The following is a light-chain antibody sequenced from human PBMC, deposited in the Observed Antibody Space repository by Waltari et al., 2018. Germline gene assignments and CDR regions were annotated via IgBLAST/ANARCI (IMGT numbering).Light chain of an antibody. V-gene: IGKV1-5*03. Sequence: DIQMTQSPSTLSASVGDRITITCRASQSISDWLAWYQQKPGKAPKVLVYKAFTLESVVPSRFSGRGFGTEFTRTISSLQPDDCATYYCQQYNTFSVTFGGGTKVGIK. CDR1: QSISDW. CDR2: KAF. CDR3: QQYNTFSVT. J-gene: IGKJ4*01.